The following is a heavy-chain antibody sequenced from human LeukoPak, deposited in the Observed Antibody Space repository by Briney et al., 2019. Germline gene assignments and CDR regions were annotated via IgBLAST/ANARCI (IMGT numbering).Heavy chain of an antibody. CDR1: GGSISSYY. J-gene: IGHJ6*02. V-gene: IGHV4-59*01. Sequence: SETLSLTCTVSGGSISSYYWSWIRQPPGKGLEWIGYIYCSGSTNYNPSLKSRVTISVDTSKNQFSLKLSSVTAADTAVYYCARGVVLYGMDVWGQGTTVTVSS. D-gene: IGHD2-15*01. CDR3: ARGVVLYGMDV. CDR2: IYCSGST.